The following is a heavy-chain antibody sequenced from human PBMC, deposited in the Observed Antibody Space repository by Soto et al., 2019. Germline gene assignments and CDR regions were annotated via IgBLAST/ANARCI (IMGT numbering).Heavy chain of an antibody. CDR1: GVSISNHY. D-gene: IGHD7-27*01. CDR2: IYYNGNT. Sequence: QVQLQESGPGLVKPSETLSLTCSVSGVSISNHYWSWIRQPPGKGLEWIGYIYYNGNTNYNPSLKSRVTMSVDTSRNHISLKLTTVTAADTAVYYCTRANWYSEYWGQGTLVTV. V-gene: IGHV4-59*11. J-gene: IGHJ4*02. CDR3: TRANWYSEY.